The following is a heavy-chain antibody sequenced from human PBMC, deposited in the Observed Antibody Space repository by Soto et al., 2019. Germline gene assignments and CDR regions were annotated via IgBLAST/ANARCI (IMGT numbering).Heavy chain of an antibody. V-gene: IGHV1-69*13. CDR3: ARGYDFWSGFQTPHYYYYYGMDV. CDR1: GGTFSSYA. CDR2: IIPIFGTA. D-gene: IGHD3-3*01. J-gene: IGHJ6*02. Sequence: SVKVSCKASGGTFSSYAISWVRQAPGQGLEWMGGIIPIFGTADYAQKFQGRVTITADESTSTAYMELSSLRSEDTAVYYCARGYDFWSGFQTPHYYYYYGMDVWGQGTTVTVSS.